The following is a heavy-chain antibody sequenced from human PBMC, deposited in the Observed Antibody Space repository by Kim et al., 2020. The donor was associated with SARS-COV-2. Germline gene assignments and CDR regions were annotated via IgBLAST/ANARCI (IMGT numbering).Heavy chain of an antibody. J-gene: IGHJ4*02. CDR2: ISGGGGNT. Sequence: GGSLRLSCAASGFTFSSYAMSWVRQAPGKGLEWVSVISGGGGNTYHADSVKGRLTISRDNSKNTLYLQVNSLRAEDTAVYYCAKGDCSTISCSRTFDYWGRGTLVTVSS. CDR3: AKGDCSTISCSRTFDY. D-gene: IGHD2-2*01. V-gene: IGHV3-23*01. CDR1: GFTFSSYA.